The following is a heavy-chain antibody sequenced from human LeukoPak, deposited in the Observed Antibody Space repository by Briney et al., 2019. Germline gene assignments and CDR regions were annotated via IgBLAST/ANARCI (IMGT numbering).Heavy chain of an antibody. Sequence: GGSLRLSCAASGFTFDDYGMSWVRQATGKGLEWVSAIGTAGDTYYPGSVKGRFTISRENAKNSLYLQMNSLRAGDTAVYYCARGGYDDYVWGSYRPSFDYWGQGTLVTVSS. V-gene: IGHV3-13*01. D-gene: IGHD3-16*02. CDR2: IGTAGDT. J-gene: IGHJ4*02. CDR3: ARGGYDDYVWGSYRPSFDY. CDR1: GFTFDDYG.